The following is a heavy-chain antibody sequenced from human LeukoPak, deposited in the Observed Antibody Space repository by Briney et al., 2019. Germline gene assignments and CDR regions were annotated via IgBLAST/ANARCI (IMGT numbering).Heavy chain of an antibody. V-gene: IGHV4-34*01. Sequence: SETLSLTCAVYGGSITGYYWSWIRQTPGRGLEWVGEIHYTGATSYNPSLKSRATISTDTPKNQFSLRLSSVTAADTAVYYCARGNILTGYCFDFWGQGALVTVSS. J-gene: IGHJ4*02. CDR3: ARGNILTGYCFDF. D-gene: IGHD3-9*01. CDR2: IHYTGAT. CDR1: GGSITGYY.